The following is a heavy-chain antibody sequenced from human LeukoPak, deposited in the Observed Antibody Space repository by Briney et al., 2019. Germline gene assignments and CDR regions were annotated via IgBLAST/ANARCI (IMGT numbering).Heavy chain of an antibody. V-gene: IGHV4-31*11. CDR3: ARVTRYGSGSYYIVGWFDP. CDR1: GGSFSGYY. J-gene: IGHJ5*02. Sequence: SETLSLTCAVYGGSFSGYYWSWIRQHPGKGLEWIGYIYYSGSTYYNPSLKSRVTISVDTSKNQFSLKLSSVTAADTAVYYCARVTRYGSGSYYIVGWFDPWGQGTLVTVSS. CDR2: IYYSGST. D-gene: IGHD3-10*01.